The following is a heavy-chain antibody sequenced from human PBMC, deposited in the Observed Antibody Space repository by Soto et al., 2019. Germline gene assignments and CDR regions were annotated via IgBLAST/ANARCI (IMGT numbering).Heavy chain of an antibody. V-gene: IGHV3-23*01. J-gene: IGHJ4*02. CDR1: GFSFSTYT. CDR3: ARDRFGTGYFDY. Sequence: EVQLLQSGGGFVQPGGSLRLSCAASGFSFSTYTMTWVRQAPGRGLEWVSTVTGSGGSTYYADSVKGRFTISRDNSKNTLFLQINSLRAEDMALYYCARDRFGTGYFDYWGQGTLVTVSS. CDR2: VTGSGGST. D-gene: IGHD3-10*01.